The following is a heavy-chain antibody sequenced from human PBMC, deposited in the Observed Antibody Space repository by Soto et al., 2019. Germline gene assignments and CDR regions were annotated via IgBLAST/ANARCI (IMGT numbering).Heavy chain of an antibody. Sequence: PSDTLSLTCTVSGGSISIYYWSWIRQPPGKGLEWIGYIYYSGSTNYNPSPKSRVTISVDTSKNQFSLKLSSVTAADTAVYYCARARGARYFDYWGQGTLVTDSS. J-gene: IGHJ4*02. V-gene: IGHV4-59*08. D-gene: IGHD2-15*01. CDR3: ARARGARYFDY. CDR2: IYYSGST. CDR1: GGSISIYY.